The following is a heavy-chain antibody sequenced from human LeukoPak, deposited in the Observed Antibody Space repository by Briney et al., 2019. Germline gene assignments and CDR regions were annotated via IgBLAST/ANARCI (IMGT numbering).Heavy chain of an antibody. V-gene: IGHV1-18*01. CDR3: ARDSFDWLLSDFDY. J-gene: IGHJ4*02. Sequence: ASVKVSCKASGYTFTSYGISWVRQAPGQGLEWMGWISAYNGNTNYAQKLPGRVTMTTDTSTSTAYMELRSLRSDDTAVYYCARDSFDWLLSDFDYWGQGTLVTVSS. D-gene: IGHD3-9*01. CDR2: ISAYNGNT. CDR1: GYTFTSYG.